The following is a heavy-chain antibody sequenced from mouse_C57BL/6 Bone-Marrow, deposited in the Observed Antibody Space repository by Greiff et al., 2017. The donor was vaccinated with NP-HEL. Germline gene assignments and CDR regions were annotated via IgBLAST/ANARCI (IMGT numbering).Heavy chain of an antibody. J-gene: IGHJ2*01. CDR1: GYTFTDYE. Sequence: VQLQQSGAELVRPGASVTLSCKASGYTFTDYEMHWVKQTPVHGLEWIGAIDPETGGTAYNQKFKGKGILTADKSSSTAYMELRSLTSEDSAVYYCRGLRRGYYFDYWGQGTTLTVSS. CDR2: IDPETGGT. V-gene: IGHV1-15*01. D-gene: IGHD2-2*01. CDR3: RGLRRGYYFDY.